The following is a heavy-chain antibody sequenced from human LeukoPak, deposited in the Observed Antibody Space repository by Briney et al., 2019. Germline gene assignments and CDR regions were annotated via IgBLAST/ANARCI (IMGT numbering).Heavy chain of an antibody. Sequence: SETLSLTCTVSGGSISSSSYYWGWIRQPPGKGLEWIGSIYYSGNTYYNPSLKSRVTISVDTSKNQFSLKLSSVTAADTAVYYCARHGSAYGDYGEFDYWGQGTLVTVSS. CDR2: IYYSGNT. CDR3: ARHGSAYGDYGEFDY. D-gene: IGHD4-17*01. V-gene: IGHV4-39*01. J-gene: IGHJ4*02. CDR1: GGSISSSSYY.